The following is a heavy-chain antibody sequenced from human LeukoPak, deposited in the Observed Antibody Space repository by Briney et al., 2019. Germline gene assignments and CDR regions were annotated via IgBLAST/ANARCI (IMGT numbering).Heavy chain of an antibody. Sequence: PSETLSLTCTVSGGSISSSSYYWGWIRQPPGKGLEWIGSIYYSGSTYYNPSLKSRVTISVDTSKNQFSLKLSSVTAADTGVYYCARDYYDSSGYSNWGQGTLVTVSS. V-gene: IGHV4-39*07. CDR3: ARDYYDSSGYSN. CDR2: IYYSGST. CDR1: GGSISSSSYY. D-gene: IGHD3-22*01. J-gene: IGHJ4*02.